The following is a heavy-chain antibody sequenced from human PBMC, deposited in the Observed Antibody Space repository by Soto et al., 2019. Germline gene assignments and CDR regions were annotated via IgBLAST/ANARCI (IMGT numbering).Heavy chain of an antibody. D-gene: IGHD1-1*01. CDR3: AREALERRHSYYYMDV. CDR2: INAGNGNT. Sequence: GASVKVSCKASGYTFTSYAMHWVRQAPGQRLEWMGWINAGNGNTKYSQKFQGRVTITRDTSASTAYMELSSLRSEDTAVYYCAREALERRHSYYYMDVWGKGTTVTVSS. CDR1: GYTFTSYA. V-gene: IGHV1-3*01. J-gene: IGHJ6*03.